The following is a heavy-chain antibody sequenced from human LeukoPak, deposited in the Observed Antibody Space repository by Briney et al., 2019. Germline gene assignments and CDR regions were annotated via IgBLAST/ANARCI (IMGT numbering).Heavy chain of an antibody. D-gene: IGHD3-9*01. CDR1: GYTFTSYG. V-gene: IGHV1-18*01. CDR3: ARGDYDILTGEGYYFDY. CDR2: ITAYNDNT. Sequence: ASVKVSCKASGYTFTSYGISWVRQAPGQGLEWMGWITAYNDNTYYAQKLQGRVTMTTDTSTSTAYMELRSLRSDDTAVYYCARGDYDILTGEGYYFDYWGQGTLVTVSS. J-gene: IGHJ4*02.